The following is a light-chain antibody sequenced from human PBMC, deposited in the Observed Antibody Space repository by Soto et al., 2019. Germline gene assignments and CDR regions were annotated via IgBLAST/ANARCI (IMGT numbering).Light chain of an antibody. J-gene: IGKJ2*01. Sequence: EIVMTQSPATLSVSPGERATLSCRASQSVGGNLAWYQQRPGRAPRLLIYDASTRATDIPASFSGSGSGTEFTPPICSLQSEDFALYSGQQYNNWHLYTLGQGTKLEIK. CDR2: DAS. CDR3: QQYNNWHLYT. CDR1: QSVGGN. V-gene: IGKV3-15*01.